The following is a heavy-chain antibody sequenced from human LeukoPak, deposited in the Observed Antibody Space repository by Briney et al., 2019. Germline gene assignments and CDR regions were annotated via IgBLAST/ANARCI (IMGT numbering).Heavy chain of an antibody. CDR1: GGTFSSYA. V-gene: IGHV1-69*04. J-gene: IGHJ3*02. CDR3: ARVVWNYYDSSGYGAFDI. D-gene: IGHD3-22*01. CDR2: IIPILGIA. Sequence: ASVKVSCKASGGTFSSYAISWVRQAPGQGLEWMGRIIPILGIANYAQKFQGRVTMTRDTSTTTVYMELSSLRSEDTAVYYCARVVWNYYDSSGYGAFDIWGQGTMVTVSS.